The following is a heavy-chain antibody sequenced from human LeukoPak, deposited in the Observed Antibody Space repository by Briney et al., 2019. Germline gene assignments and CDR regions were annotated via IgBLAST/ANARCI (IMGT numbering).Heavy chain of an antibody. Sequence: GESLKISCKGSGYSFTSYWNGWVRQMPGKGLEWMGIIYPGDSDTRYSPSFQGQVTISADKSISTAYLQWSSLKASDTAMYYCARHTRRNYGDYGTIDYWGQGTLVTVSS. J-gene: IGHJ4*02. CDR1: GYSFTSYW. CDR3: ARHTRRNYGDYGTIDY. V-gene: IGHV5-51*01. CDR2: IYPGDSDT. D-gene: IGHD4-17*01.